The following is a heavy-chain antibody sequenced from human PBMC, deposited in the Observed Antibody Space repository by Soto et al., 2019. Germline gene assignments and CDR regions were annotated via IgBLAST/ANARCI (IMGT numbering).Heavy chain of an antibody. CDR1: GYTFTSYA. Sequence: ASVKVSCKASGYTFTSYAMHWVRQAPGQRLEWMGWINAGNGNTKYSQKFQGRVTITKDTSASTAYMELSSLRSEDTAVYYCATRQDYDFWFHWGQGTLVTVSS. CDR3: ATRQDYDFWFH. J-gene: IGHJ4*02. D-gene: IGHD3-3*01. CDR2: INAGNGNT. V-gene: IGHV1-3*01.